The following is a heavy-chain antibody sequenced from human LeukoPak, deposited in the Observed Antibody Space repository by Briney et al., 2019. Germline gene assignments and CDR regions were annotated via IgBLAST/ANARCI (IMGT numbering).Heavy chain of an antibody. CDR2: ISYDGSNK. CDR1: GFTFSSYG. Sequence: RPGRSLRLSCEASGFTFSSYGMHWVRQAPGKGLEWVAVISYDGSNKYYADSVKGRFTISRDNSKNTLYLQMNSLRAEDTAVYYCAKDEGNYYDISLLLDYWGQGTLVTVSS. CDR3: AKDEGNYYDISLLLDY. D-gene: IGHD3-22*01. J-gene: IGHJ4*02. V-gene: IGHV3-30*18.